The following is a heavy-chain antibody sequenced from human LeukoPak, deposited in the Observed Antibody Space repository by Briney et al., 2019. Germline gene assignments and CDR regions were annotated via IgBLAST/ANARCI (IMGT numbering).Heavy chain of an antibody. V-gene: IGHV1-18*01. CDR1: GYTFTSYG. Sequence: ASVKVSCKTSGYTFTSYGINWVRQAPGQGLEWMGWISGYNDNTNYAQKLQGRVTMTTDTSTSTAYMELRSHRSDDTAVYYCARESSGWYHWFDPWGQGTLVTVSS. CDR2: ISGYNDNT. D-gene: IGHD6-19*01. J-gene: IGHJ5*02. CDR3: ARESSGWYHWFDP.